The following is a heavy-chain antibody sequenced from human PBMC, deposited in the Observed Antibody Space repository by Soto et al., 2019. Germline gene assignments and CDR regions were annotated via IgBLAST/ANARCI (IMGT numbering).Heavy chain of an antibody. V-gene: IGHV3-74*01. D-gene: IGHD2-2*02. CDR1: GFSFRSYW. J-gene: IGHJ6*02. CDR3: PRANGPAAIGHFHYGMDV. Sequence: EVQLVESGGGLVQPGGSLRLSCVASGFSFRSYWMHWVRQAPGKGLVWVSRVNSDGSGTSYADSVEGRLTISRDNAKNTLYLQMNSLRAEDTAVYYCPRANGPAAIGHFHYGMDVWGQGTTVTVSS. CDR2: VNSDGSGT.